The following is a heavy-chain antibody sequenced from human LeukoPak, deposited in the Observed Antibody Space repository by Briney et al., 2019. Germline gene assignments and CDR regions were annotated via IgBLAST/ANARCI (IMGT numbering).Heavy chain of an antibody. CDR3: ARIYCSSTNCYRHFDY. D-gene: IGHD2-2*01. CDR2: MKQDGSEK. CDR1: GFTFW. V-gene: IGHV3-7*01. J-gene: IGHJ4*02. Sequence: GGSLRLSCTASGFTFWMTWVRQAPGKGLEWVANMKQDGSEKYYVDSVKGRFTISRDNAKNSLYLQMNSLRAEDTVVYYCARIYCSSTNCYRHFDYWGQGTLVTVSS.